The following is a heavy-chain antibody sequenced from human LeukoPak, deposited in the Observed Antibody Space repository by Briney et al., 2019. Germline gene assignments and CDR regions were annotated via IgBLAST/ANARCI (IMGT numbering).Heavy chain of an antibody. CDR3: ARDLAVAGY. V-gene: IGHV3-48*02. D-gene: IGHD6-19*01. CDR1: GFTVSSNY. Sequence: GGSLRLSCAASGFTVSSNYMSWVRQAPGKGLEWVSYISSSSSTIYYADSVKGRFTISRDNAKNSLYLQMNGLRDEDTAVYYCARDLAVAGYWGQGTLDTVSS. CDR2: ISSSSSTI. J-gene: IGHJ4*02.